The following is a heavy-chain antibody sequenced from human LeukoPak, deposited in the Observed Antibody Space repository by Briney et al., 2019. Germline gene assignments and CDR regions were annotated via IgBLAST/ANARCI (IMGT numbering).Heavy chain of an antibody. D-gene: IGHD2-2*01. J-gene: IGHJ5*02. CDR2: ISSSSSYT. CDR1: GFTFSDYY. V-gene: IGHV3-11*05. CDR3: ARGLYCSSTVCYAGDH. Sequence: GGSLRLSCGASGFTFSDYYMSGLRQAPGKGLEWVSYISSSSSYTNYADSVKGRFTISRDNAKNSLYLQMNSLRAEDTAVYYCARGLYCSSTVCYAGDHWGQGTLVTVSS.